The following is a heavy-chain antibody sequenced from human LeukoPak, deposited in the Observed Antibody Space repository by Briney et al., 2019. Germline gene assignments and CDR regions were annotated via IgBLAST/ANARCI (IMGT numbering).Heavy chain of an antibody. Sequence: SETLSLTCTVSGYSISSGYYWGWIRQPPGKGLEWIGSIYHSGSTYYNPSLKSRVTISVDTSKNQFSLKLSSVTAADTAVYYCGGGGGNAGDRIDYWGQGTLATVSS. V-gene: IGHV4-38-2*02. CDR3: GGGGGNAGDRIDY. CDR1: GYSISSGYY. D-gene: IGHD7-27*01. J-gene: IGHJ4*02. CDR2: IYHSGST.